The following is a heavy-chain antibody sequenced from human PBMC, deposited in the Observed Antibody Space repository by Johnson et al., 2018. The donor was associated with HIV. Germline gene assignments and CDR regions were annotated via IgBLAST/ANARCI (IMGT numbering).Heavy chain of an antibody. Sequence: QVQLVESGGGVVQPGRSLRLSCAASGFTFSSYAMHWVRQAPGKGLEWVAVISYDGSNKYYADSVKGRFTISRDNSKNTLYLQMNSLRAEDTAVYYCARVTLVLDIWGQGTTVTVSS. V-gene: IGHV3-30*04. D-gene: IGHD4-23*01. CDR3: ARVTLVLDI. J-gene: IGHJ3*02. CDR1: GFTFSSYA. CDR2: ISYDGSNK.